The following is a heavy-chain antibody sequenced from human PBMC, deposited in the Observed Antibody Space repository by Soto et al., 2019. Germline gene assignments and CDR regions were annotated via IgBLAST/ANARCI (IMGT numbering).Heavy chain of an antibody. J-gene: IGHJ6*03. Sequence: GESLKISCKGSGYSFTSYWIGWVRQMPGKGLEWMGIIYPGDSDTRYSPSFQGQVTISADKSISTAYLQWSSLKASDTAMYYCARRGPDYCSSTSCYNDPRGGYYYMDVWGKGTTVTVSS. CDR1: GYSFTSYW. CDR3: ARRGPDYCSSTSCYNDPRGGYYYMDV. CDR2: IYPGDSDT. D-gene: IGHD2-2*01. V-gene: IGHV5-51*01.